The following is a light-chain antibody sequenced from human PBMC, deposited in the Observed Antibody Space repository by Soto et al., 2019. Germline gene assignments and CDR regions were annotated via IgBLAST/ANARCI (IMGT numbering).Light chain of an antibody. CDR1: QSVRNY. CDR2: DAS. J-gene: IGKJ1*01. CDR3: RQYGSSPRT. Sequence: EIVMTQSTATLSVTPEERAAGSYRASQSVRNYLAWYQQKPGQAPRLLIYDASYRASGIPARFSGRGSGTGFTITISRLEPEDLAVYCCRQYGSSPRTFGQGTKVDIK. V-gene: IGKV3-20*01.